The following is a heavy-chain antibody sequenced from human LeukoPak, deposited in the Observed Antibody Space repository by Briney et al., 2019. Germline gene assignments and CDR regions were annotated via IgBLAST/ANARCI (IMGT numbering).Heavy chain of an antibody. CDR2: IYTSGST. V-gene: IGHV4-4*07. CDR1: GGSINNYF. CDR3: ARESKTYDGSGYYHDS. D-gene: IGHD3-22*01. Sequence: SETLSLTCSISGGSINNYFWTWIRQPAGKGLEWTGRIYTSGSTDYNPSLKSRVTMSVDTSKNQFSLNLYSVTAADTAVYYCARESKTYDGSGYYHDSWGQGTRVTVSS. J-gene: IGHJ4*02.